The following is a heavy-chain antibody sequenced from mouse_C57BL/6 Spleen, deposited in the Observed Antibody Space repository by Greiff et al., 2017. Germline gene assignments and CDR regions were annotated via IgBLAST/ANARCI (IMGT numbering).Heavy chain of an antibody. J-gene: IGHJ2*01. CDR2: IRNKANGYTT. CDR1: GFTFTDYY. V-gene: IGHV7-3*01. CDR3: ARYNYGNYVDY. D-gene: IGHD2-1*01. Sequence: EVQLVESGGGLVQPGGSLSLSCAASGFTFTDYYMSWVRQPPGKALEWLGFIRNKANGYTTEYSASVKGRFTISRDNSQSILYLQMNALRAEDSATYYCARYNYGNYVDYWGQGTTLTVSS.